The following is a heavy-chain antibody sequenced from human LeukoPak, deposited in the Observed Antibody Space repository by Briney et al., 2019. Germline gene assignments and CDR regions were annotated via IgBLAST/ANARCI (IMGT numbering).Heavy chain of an antibody. V-gene: IGHV3-30-3*01. CDR3: ARVGYYSSGPFSYFDY. D-gene: IGHD3-10*01. CDR1: GFTFSRYA. Sequence: GGSLRLSCAASGFTFSRYAMHWVRQAPGKGLEWVAVISYDGSDEYYADSVKGRFTISRDSSENTLYLQMNSLRVEDTAVYYCARVGYYSSGPFSYFDYWGQGTLVTVSS. J-gene: IGHJ4*02. CDR2: ISYDGSDE.